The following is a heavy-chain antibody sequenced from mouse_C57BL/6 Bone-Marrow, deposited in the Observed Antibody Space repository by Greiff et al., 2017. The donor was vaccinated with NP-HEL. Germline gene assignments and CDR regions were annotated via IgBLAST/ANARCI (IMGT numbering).Heavy chain of an antibody. CDR1: GFTFSSYG. CDR3: ARHYYYGSSYVPWFAY. J-gene: IGHJ3*01. Sequence: EVKLVESGGDLVKPGGSLKLSCAASGFTFSSYGMSWVRQTPDKRLEWVATISSGGSYTYYPDSVKGRFTISRDNAKNTLYLQMSSLKSEDTAMYYCARHYYYGSSYVPWFAYWGQGTLVTVSA. D-gene: IGHD1-1*01. V-gene: IGHV5-6*02. CDR2: ISSGGSYT.